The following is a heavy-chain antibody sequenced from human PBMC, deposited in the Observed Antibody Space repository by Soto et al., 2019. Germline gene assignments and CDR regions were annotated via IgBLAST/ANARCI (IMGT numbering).Heavy chain of an antibody. CDR1: GYTFTSYG. D-gene: IGHD3-9*01. V-gene: IGHV1-18*01. CDR2: ISAYNGNT. Sequence: ASVKVSCKASGYTFTSYGISWVRQAPGEGLEWMGWISAYNGNTNYAQKLQGRVTMTTDTSTSTAYMELRSLRSDDTAVYYCARGKNDILTGYYYFDYWGQETLVTVSS. CDR3: ARGKNDILTGYYYFDY. J-gene: IGHJ4*02.